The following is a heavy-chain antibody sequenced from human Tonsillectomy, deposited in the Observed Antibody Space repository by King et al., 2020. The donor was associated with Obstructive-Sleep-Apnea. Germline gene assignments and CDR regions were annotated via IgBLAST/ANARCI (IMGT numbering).Heavy chain of an antibody. V-gene: IGHV4-59*08. D-gene: IGHD5-12*01. CDR2: IYYSGST. J-gene: IGHJ4*02. Sequence: QLQESGPGLVKPSETLSLTCTVSGCSISGYSWNWIRQPPGKGLEWIGYIYYSGSTNYNPSLKSRVTISVDTSKNQFSLKLSSVTAADTAVYYCASLGYSGYDFDYWGQGTLVTVSS. CDR3: ASLGYSGYDFDY. CDR1: GCSISGYS.